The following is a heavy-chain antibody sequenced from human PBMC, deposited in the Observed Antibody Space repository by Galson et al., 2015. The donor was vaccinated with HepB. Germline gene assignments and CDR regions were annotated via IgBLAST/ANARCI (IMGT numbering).Heavy chain of an antibody. J-gene: IGHJ5*02. CDR2: ISPDNRDT. CDR1: GYTFSAYS. Sequence: SVKVSCKASGYTFSAYSITWVRQAPGQGLEWMAWISPDNRDTNYAQKFQGRVTMTTDTFTSTAYMELRSLRSDDTAVYYCARGAFVGVVGGSQYNGLDAWGQGTTVTVSS. D-gene: IGHD2-15*01. V-gene: IGHV1-18*01. CDR3: ARGAFVGVVGGSQYNGLDA.